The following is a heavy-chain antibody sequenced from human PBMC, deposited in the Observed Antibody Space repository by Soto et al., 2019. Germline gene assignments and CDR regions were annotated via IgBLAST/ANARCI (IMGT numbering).Heavy chain of an antibody. Sequence: PSEXLSLTCTVSGGSISSYYWSWIRQPPGKGLEWIGYIYYSGSTNYNPSLKSRVTISVDTSKNQFSLKLSSVTAADTAVYYCARGGVLEWLVYYFDYWGQGTLVTVSS. V-gene: IGHV4-59*01. J-gene: IGHJ4*02. CDR1: GGSISSYY. CDR3: ARGGVLEWLVYYFDY. CDR2: IYYSGST. D-gene: IGHD3-3*01.